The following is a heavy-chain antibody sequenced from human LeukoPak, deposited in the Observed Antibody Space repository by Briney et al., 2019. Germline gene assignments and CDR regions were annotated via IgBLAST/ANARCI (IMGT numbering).Heavy chain of an antibody. V-gene: IGHV3-23*01. CDR2: ISGSGDIT. J-gene: IGHJ2*01. Sequence: PGGSLRLSCAASGFTFSNYGMSWVRQAPGKGLEWVSTISGSGDITYYADSVKGRFTISRDNSKNTLFLQMNSLRAEDTAVYYCVRDSPSGFFDLWGRGTLVTVSS. CDR3: VRDSPSGFFDL. CDR1: GFTFSNYG. D-gene: IGHD6-19*01.